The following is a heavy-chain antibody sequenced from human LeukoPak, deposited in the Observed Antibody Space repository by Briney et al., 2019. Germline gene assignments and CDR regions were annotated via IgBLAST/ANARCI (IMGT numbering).Heavy chain of an antibody. V-gene: IGHV4-39*01. CDR3: SRHPVITIFEVVIMAQFDY. CDR2: IYYSGGT. Sequence: SETLSLTCTVSGGSISSSSYYWGWIRQPPGKRREWIGSIYYSGGTYYNPSLKSRLTISVDTSKNQFSLKLSSVTAAHTAVYYCSRHPVITIFEVVIMAQFDYWGQGTLVTVSS. CDR1: GGSISSSSYY. J-gene: IGHJ4*02. D-gene: IGHD3-3*01.